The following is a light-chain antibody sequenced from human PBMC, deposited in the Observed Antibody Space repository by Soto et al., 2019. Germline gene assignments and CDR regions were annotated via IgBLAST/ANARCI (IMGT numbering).Light chain of an antibody. J-gene: IGKJ1*01. CDR2: GAS. CDR3: QQYNNWPS. Sequence: EIVMTQSPATLSVSPGERATLSCRASQSVSSNLAWYHQKPGQAPRLLIYGASTRATGIPARFSGSGSGTEFTLTISSLQSEDFAVYYCQQYNNWPSLGQGTKVEIK. V-gene: IGKV3-15*01. CDR1: QSVSSN.